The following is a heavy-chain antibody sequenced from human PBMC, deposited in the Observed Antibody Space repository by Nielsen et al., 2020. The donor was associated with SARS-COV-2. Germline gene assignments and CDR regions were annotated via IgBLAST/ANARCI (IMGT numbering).Heavy chain of an antibody. Sequence: SETLSLTCAVYGGSFSGYYWSWIRQPPGKGLEWIGSIYHSGSTYYNPSLKSRVTISVDTSKNQFSLKLSSVTAADTAVYYCARERDSSGWYNVLDAFDIWGQGTMVTVSS. J-gene: IGHJ3*02. CDR2: IYHSGST. V-gene: IGHV4-34*01. CDR3: ARERDSSGWYNVLDAFDI. CDR1: GGSFSGYY. D-gene: IGHD6-19*01.